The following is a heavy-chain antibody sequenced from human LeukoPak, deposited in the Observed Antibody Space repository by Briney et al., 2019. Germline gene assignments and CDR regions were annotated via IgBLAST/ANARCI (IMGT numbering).Heavy chain of an antibody. J-gene: IGHJ6*03. CDR1: GGSISSYY. Sequence: PSGTLSLTCTVSGGSISSYYWSWIRQPPGKGLEWIGYIYYSGSTNYNPSLKSRVTISVDTSKNQFSLKLSSVTAADTAVYYCARGPSIVVVPAASNYYMDVWGKGTTVTVSS. D-gene: IGHD2-2*01. V-gene: IGHV4-59*01. CDR3: ARGPSIVVVPAASNYYMDV. CDR2: IYYSGST.